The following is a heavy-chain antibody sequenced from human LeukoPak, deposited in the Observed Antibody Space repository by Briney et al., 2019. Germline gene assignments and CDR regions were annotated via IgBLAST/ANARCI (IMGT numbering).Heavy chain of an antibody. D-gene: IGHD4-17*01. CDR1: GGSFSGYY. CDR3: AREVTTNHYYFDY. V-gene: IGHV4-34*01. J-gene: IGHJ4*02. Sequence: PSETLSLTCAVYGGSFSGYYWSWIRQPPGKGREWIGEINHSGSTNYNPSLKSRVTISVDTSKNQISLKLSSVTAADTAVYYCAREVTTNHYYFDYWGQGTLVTVSS. CDR2: INHSGST.